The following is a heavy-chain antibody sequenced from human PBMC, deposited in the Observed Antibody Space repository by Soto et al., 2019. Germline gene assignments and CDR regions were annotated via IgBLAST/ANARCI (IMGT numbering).Heavy chain of an antibody. CDR2: ISAYNGNT. V-gene: IGHV1-18*01. Sequence: GASVKVSCKGAGYTFTSYAMLWGRQAPGQRLEWMGWISAYNGNTNYAQKLQGRVTITTDTSTSTAYMELRSLRSDDTAVYYCARVRGYSYGQAFDIWGQGTMVTVSS. J-gene: IGHJ3*02. CDR3: ARVRGYSYGQAFDI. CDR1: GYTFTSYA. D-gene: IGHD5-18*01.